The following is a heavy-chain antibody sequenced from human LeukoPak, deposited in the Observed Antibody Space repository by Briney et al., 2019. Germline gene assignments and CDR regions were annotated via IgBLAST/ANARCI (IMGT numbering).Heavy chain of an antibody. CDR1: GFTFSSYD. Sequence: PGGSLRLSCAASGFTFSSYDMHWVRQATGKGLEWVSAIGTAGDTYYPGSVKGRFTISRENAKNSLYLQMNSLRAGDTAVYYCARDLDGSGSYYIDYWGQGTLVTVSS. CDR2: IGTAGDT. V-gene: IGHV3-13*01. J-gene: IGHJ4*02. CDR3: ARDLDGSGSYYIDY. D-gene: IGHD3-10*01.